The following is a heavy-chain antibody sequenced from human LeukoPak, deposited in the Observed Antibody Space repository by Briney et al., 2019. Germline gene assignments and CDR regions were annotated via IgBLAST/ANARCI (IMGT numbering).Heavy chain of an antibody. V-gene: IGHV3-30*18. Sequence: GGSLRLSCAASGFTFSSYGMHWVRQAPGKGLEWVAVISYDGSNKYYADSVKGRFTISRDNSKNTPYLQMNSLRAEDTAVYYCAKDDLGQQLVPSPFDYWGQGTLVTVSS. J-gene: IGHJ4*02. CDR1: GFTFSSYG. CDR3: AKDDLGQQLVPSPFDY. CDR2: ISYDGSNK. D-gene: IGHD6-13*01.